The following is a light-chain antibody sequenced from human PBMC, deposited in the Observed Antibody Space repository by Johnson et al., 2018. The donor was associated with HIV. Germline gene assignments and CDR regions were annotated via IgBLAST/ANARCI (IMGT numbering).Light chain of an antibody. CDR2: NND. CDR3: GTWDSSLSADV. CDR1: SSNIGNNY. V-gene: IGLV1-51*01. J-gene: IGLJ1*01. Sequence: QSVLTQPPSVSAAPGQKVTISCSGSSSNIGNNYVSWYQQFPGTAPKLLISNNDKRPSGIPDRFSGSRSGTSATLGITGLQTGDEADYECGTWDSSLSADVFGTGTKVTVL.